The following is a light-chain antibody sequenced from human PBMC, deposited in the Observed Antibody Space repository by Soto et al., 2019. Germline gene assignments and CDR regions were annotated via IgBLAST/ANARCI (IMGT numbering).Light chain of an antibody. Sequence: QSALTQPTYVSGSPEQSITISCTGTSSDVGGYNYVSCYQQHPGKAPILMIYDVSNRPSGVSNRFSGPKSGNTASLTISGLLAEGESDYYWRSYTRSCPRLLGGGIKLTVL. CDR2: DVS. J-gene: IGLJ3*02. CDR3: RSYTRSCPRL. V-gene: IGLV2-14*01. CDR1: SSDVGGYNY.